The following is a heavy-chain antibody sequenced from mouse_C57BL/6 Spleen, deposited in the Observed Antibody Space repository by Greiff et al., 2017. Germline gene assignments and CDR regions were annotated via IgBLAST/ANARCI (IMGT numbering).Heavy chain of an antibody. CDR2: IDPSDSYT. J-gene: IGHJ2*01. CDR3: ARFYSNSFDY. CDR1: GYTFTSYW. V-gene: IGHV1-69*01. D-gene: IGHD2-5*01. Sequence: QVQLQQPGAELVMPGASVKLSCKASGYTFTSYWMHWVKQRPGPGLEWIGEIDPSDSYTNYNPKFKGKSTLTVDKSSSTAYIQLSSLTSEDSAVYYSARFYSNSFDYWGQGTTLTVSS.